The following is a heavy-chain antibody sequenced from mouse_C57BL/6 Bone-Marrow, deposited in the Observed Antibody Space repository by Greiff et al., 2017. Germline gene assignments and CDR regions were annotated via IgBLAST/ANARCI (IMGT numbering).Heavy chain of an antibody. CDR3: ARGDYDYDGYFDY. D-gene: IGHD2-4*01. CDR2: IYPRSGNT. J-gene: IGHJ2*01. V-gene: IGHV1-81*01. Sequence: VQLVASGAELARPGASVKLSCKASGYTFTSYGLSWVKQRTGQGLEWIGEIYPRSGNTYYNEKFKGKATLTADKSSSTAYMELRSLTSEDSAVYFCARGDYDYDGYFDYWGQGTTLTVSS. CDR1: GYTFTSYG.